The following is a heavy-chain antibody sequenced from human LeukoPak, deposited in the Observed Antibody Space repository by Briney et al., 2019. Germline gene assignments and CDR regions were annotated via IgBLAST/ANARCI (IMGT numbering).Heavy chain of an antibody. Sequence: SETLSLTCTVSGGSISSYYWSWIRQPPGKGLEWIRYIYYSGSTNYNPSLKSRVTISVDTSKNQFSLKLSSVTAADTAVYYCARGVTVTTAICDAFDIWGQGTMVTVSS. V-gene: IGHV4-59*12. J-gene: IGHJ3*02. CDR3: ARGVTVTTAICDAFDI. CDR2: IYYSGST. D-gene: IGHD4-17*01. CDR1: GGSISSYY.